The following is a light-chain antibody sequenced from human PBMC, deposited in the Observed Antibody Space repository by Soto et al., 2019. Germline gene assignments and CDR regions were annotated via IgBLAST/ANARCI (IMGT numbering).Light chain of an antibody. Sequence: EIVLTQFPGTLSLSPGERAPLSCRASPSVSSSYLAWYQQKPGQAPRLLIYGASTRATGIPARFSGSGSGTEFTLIISSLQSEDAAAYYCQQNNSWLWTFGQGTKVDIK. V-gene: IGKV3-15*01. CDR3: QQNNSWLWT. CDR2: GAS. CDR1: PSVSSSY. J-gene: IGKJ1*01.